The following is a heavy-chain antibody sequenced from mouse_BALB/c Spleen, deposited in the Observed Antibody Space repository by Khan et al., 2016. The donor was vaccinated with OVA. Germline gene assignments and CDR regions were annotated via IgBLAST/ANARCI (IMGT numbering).Heavy chain of an antibody. Sequence: QVQLKESGPGLVAPSQSLSITCTISGFSLTNYGVHWVRQPPGKGLEWLVVIWSDGSTTYNSALKSRLTISKDNSKSQVFLKMNSRQTDDTAMYFCARQPYYHYYMMDYWGQGTSVTVSS. J-gene: IGHJ4*01. CDR2: IWSDGST. D-gene: IGHD2-10*01. CDR1: GFSLTNYG. CDR3: ARQPYYHYYMMDY. V-gene: IGHV2-6-1*01.